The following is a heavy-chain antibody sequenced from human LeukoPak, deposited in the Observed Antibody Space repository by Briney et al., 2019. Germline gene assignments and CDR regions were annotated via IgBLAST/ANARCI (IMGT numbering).Heavy chain of an antibody. CDR1: GGTFTSYA. CDR3: ARASDCSSTSCQGYYYYGMDV. V-gene: IGHV1-69*01. D-gene: IGHD2-2*01. Sequence: SGKVSCKASGGTFTSYAISWGRQAPGQGGEGMGGIIPIFGTANYAQKFQGRVTITADESTSPAYMELSSLRSEDTAVYYCARASDCSSTSCQGYYYYGMDVWGKGTTVTVSS. CDR2: IIPIFGTA. J-gene: IGHJ6*04.